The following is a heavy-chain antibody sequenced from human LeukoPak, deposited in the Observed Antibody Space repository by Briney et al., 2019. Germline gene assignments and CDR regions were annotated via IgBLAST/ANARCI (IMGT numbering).Heavy chain of an antibody. CDR2: INPSGGST. J-gene: IGHJ3*02. CDR1: GYTFTSYY. V-gene: IGHV1-46*01. CDR3: ARDLGWEVYQLPVAGTSAFDI. Sequence: GASVKVSCKASGYTFTSYYMHWVRQAPGQGLEWMGIINPSGGSTSYAQKFKGRVTMTRDTSTSTVYMELSSLRSEDTAVYYCARDLGWEVYQLPVAGTSAFDIWGQGTMVTVSS. D-gene: IGHD6-19*01.